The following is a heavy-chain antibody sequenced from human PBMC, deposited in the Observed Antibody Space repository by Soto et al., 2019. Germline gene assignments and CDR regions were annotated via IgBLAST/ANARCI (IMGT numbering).Heavy chain of an antibody. CDR1: GVSITSGDDY. Sequence: QVQLQESGPGLVKPSQTLSLTCIVSGVSITSGDDYWGWIRQPPGKALEWIGYIYSSGSTYSNPSTRSRATRTADTSKNRFTLKVTSVTAADTAVYYCARGGGYDYWGQGALVTVSS. CDR3: ARGGGYDY. V-gene: IGHV4-30-4*01. J-gene: IGHJ4*02. D-gene: IGHD3-22*01. CDR2: IYSSGST.